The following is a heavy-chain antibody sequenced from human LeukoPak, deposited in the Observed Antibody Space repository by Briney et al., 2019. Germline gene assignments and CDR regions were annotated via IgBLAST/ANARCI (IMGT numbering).Heavy chain of an antibody. J-gene: IGHJ4*02. V-gene: IGHV3-30*03. Sequence: GGSLRLSCAASGFTFSSYGMHWVRQAPGKGLEWVAVISYDGSNKYYADSVKGRFTISRDNSKNTLYLQMNSLRAEDTAVYYCARDERPNDYGDYVDWGQGTLVTVSS. CDR1: GFTFSSYG. CDR3: ARDERPNDYGDYVD. CDR2: ISYDGSNK. D-gene: IGHD4-17*01.